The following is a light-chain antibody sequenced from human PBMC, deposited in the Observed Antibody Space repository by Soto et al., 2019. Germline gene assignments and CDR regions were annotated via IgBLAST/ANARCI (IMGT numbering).Light chain of an antibody. V-gene: IGLV1-40*01. J-gene: IGLJ1*01. CDR1: SSNIGPGFD. CDR2: GNS. CDR3: QSYDSSLRGSV. Sequence: QSVLTQPPSVSGAPGQTVTISCAGRSSNIGPGFDVHWYQQVSGAAPKLLIYGNSNRPSGVPDRFSGSRSGTSASLAITGLQPEDEADYYCQSYDSSLRGSVFGPGTKVNV.